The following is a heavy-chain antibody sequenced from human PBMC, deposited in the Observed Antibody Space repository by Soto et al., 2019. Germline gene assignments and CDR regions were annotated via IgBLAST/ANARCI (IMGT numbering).Heavy chain of an antibody. V-gene: IGHV1-18*01. J-gene: IGHJ5*02. CDR2: SSAYSGNT. D-gene: IGHD2-21*02. Sequence: QVQLVQSGAEVKKPGASVKVSCKASGYTFTSYGISWVRQAPGQGLEWMGWSSAYSGNTNYAQKLQGRVTMTTDTHTSTAYMEVRSLRSEDTAVYYGARDKGAYCGGDCYSTWFDPWGQGTLVTVSS. CDR3: ARDKGAYCGGDCYSTWFDP. CDR1: GYTFTSYG.